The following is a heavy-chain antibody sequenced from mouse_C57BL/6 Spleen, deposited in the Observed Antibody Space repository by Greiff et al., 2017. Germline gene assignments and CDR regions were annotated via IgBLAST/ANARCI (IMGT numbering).Heavy chain of an antibody. Sequence: EVKLVESGPGLVKPSQSLSLTCSVTGYSITSGYYWNWIRQFPGNKLEWMGYISYDGSNNYNPSLKNRISITRDTSKNQFFLKLNSVTTEDTATYYCARSEMEDWGQGTSVTVSS. V-gene: IGHV3-6*01. CDR3: ARSEMED. CDR1: GYSITSGYY. J-gene: IGHJ4*01. CDR2: ISYDGSN.